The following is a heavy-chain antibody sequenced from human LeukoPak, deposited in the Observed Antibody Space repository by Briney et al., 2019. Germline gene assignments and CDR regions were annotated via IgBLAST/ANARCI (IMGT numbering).Heavy chain of an antibody. V-gene: IGHV3-9*01. CDR3: AKDSSSWSTLHY. D-gene: IGHD6-13*01. CDR2: ISWNSGSI. CDR1: GFTFDDYA. J-gene: IGHJ4*02. Sequence: GGSLRLSCAASGFTFDDYAMHWVRQAPGKGLEWVSSISWNSGSIGYADSVKGRFTISRDNSKNSLYLQMNSLRTEDTALYYCAKDSSSWSTLHYWGQGTLVTVSS.